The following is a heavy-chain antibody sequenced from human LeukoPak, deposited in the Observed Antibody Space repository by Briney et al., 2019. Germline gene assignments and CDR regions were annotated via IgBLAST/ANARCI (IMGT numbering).Heavy chain of an antibody. V-gene: IGHV3-30*04. Sequence: GGSPRLSCAASGFTFSSYAMHWVRQAPGKGLEWVAVISYDGSNKYYADSVKGRFTISRDNSKNTLYLQMNSLRAEDTAVYYCARDPPATTGWRHFDYWGQGTLVTVSS. J-gene: IGHJ4*02. CDR1: GFTFSSYA. CDR3: ARDPPATTGWRHFDY. D-gene: IGHD5-12*01. CDR2: ISYDGSNK.